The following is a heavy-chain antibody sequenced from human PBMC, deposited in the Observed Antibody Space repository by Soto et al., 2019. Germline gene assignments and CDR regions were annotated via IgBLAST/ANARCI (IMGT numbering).Heavy chain of an antibody. D-gene: IGHD7-27*01. CDR3: AKVLGISGSSYYYGMYV. CDR1: GFTFDDYA. J-gene: IGHJ6*02. Sequence: GGSLRLSCAASGFTFDDYAMHWVRQDPGKGLEWVSLISWDGGSTYYADSVKGRFTISRDNSKNSLYLQMNSLRAEDTALYYCAKVLGISGSSYYYGMYVWGQGTTVTVSS. V-gene: IGHV3-43D*03. CDR2: ISWDGGST.